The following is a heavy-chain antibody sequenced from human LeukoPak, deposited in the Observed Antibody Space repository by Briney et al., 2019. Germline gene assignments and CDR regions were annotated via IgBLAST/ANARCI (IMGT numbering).Heavy chain of an antibody. J-gene: IGHJ5*02. Sequence: GGSLRLSCAASGFTFKNYWMHWVRQAPGKGPVWVSRFNDDGSSTSYADSVKGRFTISRDDAKNTLYLQMNSLRAEDTAVYYCVRGGASTWSWGQGTLVTVSS. CDR3: VRGGASTWS. CDR2: FNDDGSST. V-gene: IGHV3-74*01. D-gene: IGHD2-15*01. CDR1: GFTFKNYW.